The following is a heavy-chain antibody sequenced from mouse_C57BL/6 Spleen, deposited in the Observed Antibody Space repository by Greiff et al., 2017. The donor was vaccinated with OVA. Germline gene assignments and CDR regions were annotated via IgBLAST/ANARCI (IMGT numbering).Heavy chain of an antibody. J-gene: IGHJ2*01. CDR1: GFTFSNYW. D-gene: IGHD2-3*01. Sequence: EVQGVESGGGLVQPGGSMKLSCVASGFTFSNYWMNWVRQSPEKGLEWVAQIRLKSDNYATHYAESVKGRFTISRDDSKSSVYLQMNNLRAEDTGIYYCTGCDGYYAFDYWGQGTTLTVSS. CDR2: IRLKSDNYAT. CDR3: TGCDGYYAFDY. V-gene: IGHV6-3*01.